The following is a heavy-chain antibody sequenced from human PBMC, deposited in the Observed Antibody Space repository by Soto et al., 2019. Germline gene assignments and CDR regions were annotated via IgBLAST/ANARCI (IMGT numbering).Heavy chain of an antibody. J-gene: IGHJ4*02. CDR2: ISGSGGST. CDR3: AKDGGRITIFGVATV. Sequence: PGGSLRLSCAASGFTFSSYAMSWVRQAPGKGLEWVSAISGSGGSTYYADSVKGRFTISRDNSKNTLYLQMNSLRAEDTAVYYCAKDGGRITIFGVATVWGQGTLVTVSS. V-gene: IGHV3-23*01. D-gene: IGHD3-3*01. CDR1: GFTFSSYA.